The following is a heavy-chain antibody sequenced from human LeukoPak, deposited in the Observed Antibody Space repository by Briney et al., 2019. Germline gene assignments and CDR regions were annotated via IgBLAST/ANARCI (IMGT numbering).Heavy chain of an antibody. J-gene: IGHJ4*02. D-gene: IGHD3-22*01. Sequence: GESLKISCKGSGYTFTSYGISWVRQAPGQGLEWMGWISAYNGNTNYAQKLQGRVTMTTDTSTSTAYMELRSLRSDDTAVYYCARYYYDSSGYYSNYWGQGTLVTVSS. CDR1: GYTFTSYG. V-gene: IGHV1-18*01. CDR3: ARYYYDSSGYYSNY. CDR2: ISAYNGNT.